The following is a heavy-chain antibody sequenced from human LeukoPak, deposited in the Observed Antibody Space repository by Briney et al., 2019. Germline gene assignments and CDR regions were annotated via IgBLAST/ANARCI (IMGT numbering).Heavy chain of an antibody. CDR2: ISAYSGNT. V-gene: IGHV1-18*01. CDR1: GYTFTNYG. Sequence: ASVKVSCKASGYTFTNYGIFWVRQAPGQGLEWMGWISAYSGNTNYAQKLQGRVTMTTETSTSTAYMELESLRSDDTAVYYCAIAQGSYYDTSGYLGGDYWGQGTLVTVSS. CDR3: AIAQGSYYDTSGYLGGDY. D-gene: IGHD3-22*01. J-gene: IGHJ4*02.